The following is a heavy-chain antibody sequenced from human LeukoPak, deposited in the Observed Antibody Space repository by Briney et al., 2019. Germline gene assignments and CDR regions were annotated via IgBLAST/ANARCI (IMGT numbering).Heavy chain of an antibody. CDR1: GYTFTGYY. V-gene: IGHV1-2*02. CDR2: INPNSGGT. CDR3: ARKLLPDVTTSAFDI. J-gene: IGHJ3*02. D-gene: IGHD4-17*01. Sequence: ASVKVSCKASGYTFTGYYMHWVRQAPGQGLEWMGWINPNSGGTNYAQKFQGRVTMTRDTSISTAYMELSRLRSDDTAVYYCARKLLPDVTTSAFDIWGQGTMVTVSS.